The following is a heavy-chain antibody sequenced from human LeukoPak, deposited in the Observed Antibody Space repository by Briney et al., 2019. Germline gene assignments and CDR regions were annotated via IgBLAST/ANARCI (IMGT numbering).Heavy chain of an antibody. V-gene: IGHV3-48*03. J-gene: IGHJ4*02. CDR2: ISSSGSII. CDR3: ARGRGGLDY. CDR1: GFTFSRYE. Sequence: GGSLRLSCAASGFTFSRYELNWVRQAPGKGLEWVSYISSSGSIIYYADSVKGRFTISRDNAKNYLFLQMNSLRAEDTAVYYCARGRGGLDYWGQGTLVTVSS.